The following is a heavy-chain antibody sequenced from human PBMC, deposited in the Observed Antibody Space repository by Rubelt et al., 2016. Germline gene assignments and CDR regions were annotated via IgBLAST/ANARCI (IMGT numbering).Heavy chain of an antibody. CDR3: ARDAVVAATWAVTGFDY. CDR2: LYSGGST. CDR1: GFTVSSNY. Sequence: EVQLVESGGGLVQPGRSLRLSCAASGFTVSSNYMSWVRQAPGKGLEWVSVLYSGGSTYYADSVKGRFTISRDNAKNTRYLQMNRLRAEDTAVYYCARDAVVAATWAVTGFDYWGQGTLVTVSS. J-gene: IGHJ4*02. D-gene: IGHD2-15*01. V-gene: IGHV3-53*01.